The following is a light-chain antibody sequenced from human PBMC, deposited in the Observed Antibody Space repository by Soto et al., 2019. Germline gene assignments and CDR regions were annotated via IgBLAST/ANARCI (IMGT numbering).Light chain of an antibody. CDR1: QSFSSN. Sequence: ELVMTQSPATLSVSPGERATLSCRASQSFSSNVAWYQQKPGQAPRLLIYGTSTRVTGIPARFSGSGSGTEFTLTISSLQPGDVATYYCQQSYSTLYTFGQGTKLEIK. J-gene: IGKJ2*01. V-gene: IGKV3-15*01. CDR2: GTS. CDR3: QQSYSTLYT.